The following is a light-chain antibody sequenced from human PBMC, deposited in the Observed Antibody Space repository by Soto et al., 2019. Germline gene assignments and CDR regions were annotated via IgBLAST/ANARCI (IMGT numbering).Light chain of an antibody. CDR2: EDT. V-gene: IGLV3-1*01. CDR1: KLGNRY. J-gene: IGLJ1*01. Sequence: SYELTQPPSVSVSPGQTASITCSGDKLGNRYVCWYQQKSGQSPVLLIYEDTKRPSGIPERFSGSNSGNTATLIISGTQTMDEADYYCQAWVNYTFVFGTGTKLTVL. CDR3: QAWVNYTFV.